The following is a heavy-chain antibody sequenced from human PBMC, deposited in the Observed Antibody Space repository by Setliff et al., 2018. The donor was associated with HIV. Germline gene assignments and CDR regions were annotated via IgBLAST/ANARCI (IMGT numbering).Heavy chain of an antibody. CDR2: LSYRGTT. Sequence: PSETLSLTCTVSGGSVSTSTYYWGWLRQPPGKGLEYIGTLSYRGTTHYNPSLKSRIALSIDSSKNQFPLNLHFVTATDSALYYCATTRPISTGYPGFFDSWGQGIVVTVSS. V-gene: IGHV4-39*01. CDR3: ATTRPISTGYPGFFDS. D-gene: IGHD3-9*01. J-gene: IGHJ4*02. CDR1: GGSVSTSTYY.